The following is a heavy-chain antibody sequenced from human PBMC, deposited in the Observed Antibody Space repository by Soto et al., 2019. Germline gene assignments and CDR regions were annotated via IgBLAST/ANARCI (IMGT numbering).Heavy chain of an antibody. CDR1: GFTFRSYG. J-gene: IGHJ4*02. Sequence: QVQLVESGGGVVQPGRSLRLSCAASGFTFRSYGMYWVRQAPGKGLEWVAVISYDGSNKYYADSVKGRFTISRDSSKNILYLKMNSLRVEDTAVYYCANVVVARNNWYYFDCWGQGTLVTVSS. D-gene: IGHD2-2*01. CDR3: ANVVVARNNWYYFDC. V-gene: IGHV3-30*18. CDR2: ISYDGSNK.